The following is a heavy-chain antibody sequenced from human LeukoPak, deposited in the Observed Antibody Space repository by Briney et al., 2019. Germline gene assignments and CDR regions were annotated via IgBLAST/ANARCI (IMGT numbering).Heavy chain of an antibody. CDR3: AREDDDNWFDP. Sequence: SETLSLTCTISGYYISGGDYWGWIRQPPGKGLEWIGSIYQSGSTSYNLSLKSRVTISADTSKNEFSLKLSSVTAADTAIYYCAREDDDNWFDPWGQGTLVTVSS. CDR2: IYQSGST. CDR1: GYYISGGDY. V-gene: IGHV4-38-2*02. J-gene: IGHJ5*02.